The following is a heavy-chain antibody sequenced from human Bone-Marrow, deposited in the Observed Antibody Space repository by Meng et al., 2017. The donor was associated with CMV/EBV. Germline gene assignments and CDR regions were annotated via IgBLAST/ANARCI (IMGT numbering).Heavy chain of an antibody. V-gene: IGHV3-15*01. D-gene: IGHD2-21*02. CDR2: IKSKTDGGTT. CDR1: GFTFRAAC. J-gene: IGHJ4*02. Sequence: CSASGFTFRAACMSRVRQAPGKGLEWVGRIKSKTDGGTTDYAAPVKGRFTISRDDSKNTLYLQMNSLKTEDTAVYYCTTELHGVFDYWGQGTLVTVSS. CDR3: TTELHGVFDY.